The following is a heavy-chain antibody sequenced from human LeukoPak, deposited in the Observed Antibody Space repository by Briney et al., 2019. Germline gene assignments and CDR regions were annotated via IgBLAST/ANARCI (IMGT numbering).Heavy chain of an antibody. Sequence: GGSLRLSCAASGFTFSDFGMTWVRQAPGKGLEWVSYISSSSLSIYYADSVKGRFTISRDNARNSLYLQMNSLRAEDTAVYYCARAPKNYDILTGFDYWGQGTLVTVSS. CDR2: ISSSSLSI. D-gene: IGHD3-9*01. CDR1: GFTFSDFG. CDR3: ARAPKNYDILTGFDY. V-gene: IGHV3-48*01. J-gene: IGHJ4*02.